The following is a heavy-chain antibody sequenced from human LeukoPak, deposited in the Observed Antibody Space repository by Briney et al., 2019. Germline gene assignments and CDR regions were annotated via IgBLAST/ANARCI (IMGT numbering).Heavy chain of an antibody. CDR3: ARDDYSGLYYYIDF. CDR2: IGSTTNSI. CDR1: GFSFISDE. Sequence: GGSLRLSWAASGFSFISDEMNWVRQAPGKGLEWVSYIGSTTNSIYYADSVKGRFTISRDNAKKSLHLQMNSLRAEDTAVYYCARDDYSGLYYYIDFWGKGTTVTVSS. J-gene: IGHJ6*03. V-gene: IGHV3-48*03. D-gene: IGHD5-12*01.